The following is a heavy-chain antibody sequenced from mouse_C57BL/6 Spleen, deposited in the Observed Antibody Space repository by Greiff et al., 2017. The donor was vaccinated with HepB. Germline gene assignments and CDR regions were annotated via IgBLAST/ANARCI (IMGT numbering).Heavy chain of an antibody. CDR1: GYAFSSSW. Sequence: VQLVESGPELVKPGASVKISCKASGYAFSSSWMNWVKQRPGKGLEWIGRIYPGDGDTNYNGKFKGKATLTADKSSSTAYMQLSSLTSEDSAVYFCARTYYGFDYWGQGTTLTVSS. CDR3: ARTYYGFDY. D-gene: IGHD2-10*01. V-gene: IGHV1-82*01. J-gene: IGHJ2*01. CDR2: IYPGDGDT.